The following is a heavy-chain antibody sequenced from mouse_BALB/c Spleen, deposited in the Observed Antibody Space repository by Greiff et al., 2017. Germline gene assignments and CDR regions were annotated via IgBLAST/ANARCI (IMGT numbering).Heavy chain of an antibody. CDR2: INSNGGST. D-gene: IGHD1-2*01. CDR3: ARPITTARGAMDY. V-gene: IGHV5-6-2*01. J-gene: IGHJ4*01. Sequence: EVQLVESGGGLVKLGGSLKLSCAASGFTFSSYYMSWVRQTPEKRLELVAAINSNGGSTYYPDTVKGRFTISRDNAKNTLYLQMSSLKSEDTALYYCARPITTARGAMDYWGQGTSVTVSS. CDR1: GFTFSSYY.